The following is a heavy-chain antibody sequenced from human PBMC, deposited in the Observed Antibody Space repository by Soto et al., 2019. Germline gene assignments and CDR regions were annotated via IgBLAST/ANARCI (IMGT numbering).Heavy chain of an antibody. J-gene: IGHJ4*02. V-gene: IGHV4-39*07. CDR3: ARGSLWFGELTTFDY. CDR1: DDTISSTSYY. CDR2: VYFGGST. Sequence: SETLSLTCTVSDDTISSTSYYWGWIRQPPGKGLEWIGSVYFGGSTYYNPSLKSRVTISVDTSKNQFSLKLSSVTAADTAVYYCARGSLWFGELTTFDYWGQGTLVTVSS. D-gene: IGHD3-10*01.